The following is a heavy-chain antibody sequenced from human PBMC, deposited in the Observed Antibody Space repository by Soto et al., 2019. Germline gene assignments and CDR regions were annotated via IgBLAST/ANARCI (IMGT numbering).Heavy chain of an antibody. Sequence: QVQLVQSGAEVKKPGASVKVSCKASGYTFTSYAMHWVRQAPGQRLEWMGWINAGNGNTKYSQKFQGRGTITSDTSASTAYMELSSLRSEDTAVYSCARDSGVGVVVVVAASGEYYFDYWGEGTLVTVSA. V-gene: IGHV1-3*01. CDR1: GYTFTSYA. CDR2: INAGNGNT. J-gene: IGHJ4*02. D-gene: IGHD2-15*01. CDR3: ARDSGVGVVVVVAASGEYYFDY.